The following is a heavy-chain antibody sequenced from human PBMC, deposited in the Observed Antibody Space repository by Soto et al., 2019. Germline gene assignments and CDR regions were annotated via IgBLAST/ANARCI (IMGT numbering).Heavy chain of an antibody. Sequence: VQLVQSGAEAKKPGASVKISCKASGYTFTTNFIHWIRQAPGQGLEWVGIISPGGGTTVYAQKFQGRVTMTRDTSTSTVYMELRSLRSEDTAVFYCARAHYDSDAFWGQGTMVIVSS. J-gene: IGHJ3*01. CDR1: GYTFTTNF. CDR2: ISPGGGTT. D-gene: IGHD3-22*01. CDR3: ARAHYDSDAF. V-gene: IGHV1-46*03.